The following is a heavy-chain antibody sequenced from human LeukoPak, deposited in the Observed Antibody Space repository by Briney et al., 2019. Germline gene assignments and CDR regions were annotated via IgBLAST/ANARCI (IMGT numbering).Heavy chain of an antibody. J-gene: IGHJ4*02. CDR3: ARGFFNFED. V-gene: IGHV3-66*02. D-gene: IGHD3-3*01. CDR1: GFSVSGYY. CDR2: IYSGGDT. Sequence: GGSLRLSCAASGFSVSGYYMSWVRQAPGRGLEWVSVIYSGGDTSYADSVKGRFTVYRDNAKNTVDLHMNGLRPEDTAFYYCARGFFNFEDWGRGTLVTVSS.